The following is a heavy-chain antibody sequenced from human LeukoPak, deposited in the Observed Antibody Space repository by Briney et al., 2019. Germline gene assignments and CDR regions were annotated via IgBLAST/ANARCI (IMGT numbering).Heavy chain of an antibody. V-gene: IGHV3-48*04. D-gene: IGHD1-26*01. Sequence: GGSLRLSCAASGFTFSSYSMNWVRQAPGKGLDWVSYISGTSSTMHYADSVKGRFTISRDNAKNSLYLQMNSLRAEDTAVYFCARIEWEGPHPTLNYWGQGTLVTVSS. CDR1: GFTFSSYS. CDR2: ISGTSSTM. J-gene: IGHJ4*02. CDR3: ARIEWEGPHPTLNY.